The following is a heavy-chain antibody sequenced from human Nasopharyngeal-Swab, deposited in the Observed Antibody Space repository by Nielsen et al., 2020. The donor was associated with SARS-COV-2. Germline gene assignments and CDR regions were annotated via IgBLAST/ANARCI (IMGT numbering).Heavy chain of an antibody. V-gene: IGHV3-30*18. CDR3: AKDGGTSSSLLDP. D-gene: IGHD6-13*01. J-gene: IGHJ5*02. CDR2: ISYDGSNK. Sequence: GESLKISWAASGFTFSSYGMHWVRQAPGKGLEWVAVISYDGSNKYYADSVKGRFTISRDNSKNTLYLQMNSLRAEDTAVYYCAKDGGTSSSLLDPWGQGTLVTVSS. CDR1: GFTFSSYG.